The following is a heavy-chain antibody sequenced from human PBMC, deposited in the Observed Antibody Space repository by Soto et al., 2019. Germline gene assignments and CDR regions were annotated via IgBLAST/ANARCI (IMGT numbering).Heavy chain of an antibody. V-gene: IGHV3-20*04. J-gene: IGHJ6*02. CDR2: INWNGGST. Sequence: GGSLRLSCAASGFTFDDYGMSWVRQAPGKGLEWVSGINWNGGSTGYADSVKGRFTISRDNAKNSLYLQMNSLRAEDTALYYCARGKNYDILTGYLYYYYGMDVWGQGTTVTVSS. D-gene: IGHD3-9*01. CDR3: ARGKNYDILTGYLYYYYGMDV. CDR1: GFTFDDYG.